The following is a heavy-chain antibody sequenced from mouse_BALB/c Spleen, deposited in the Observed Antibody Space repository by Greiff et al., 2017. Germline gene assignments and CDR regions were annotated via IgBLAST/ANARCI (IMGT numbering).Heavy chain of an antibody. D-gene: IGHD1-1*01. CDR1: GYTFSSYW. J-gene: IGHJ4*01. Sequence: VQLQQSGAELMKPGASVKISCKATGYTFSSYWIEWVKQRPGHGLEWIGEILPGSGSTNYNEKFKGKATFTADTSSNTAYMQLSSLTSEDSAVYYCARSLRSLYAMDYWGQGTSVTVSS. CDR3: ARSLRSLYAMDY. CDR2: ILPGSGST. V-gene: IGHV1-9*01.